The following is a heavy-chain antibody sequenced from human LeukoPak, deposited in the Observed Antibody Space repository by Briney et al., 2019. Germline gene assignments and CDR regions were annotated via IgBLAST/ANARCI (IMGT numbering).Heavy chain of an antibody. D-gene: IGHD2-15*01. CDR3: AKSRILAFYFDY. J-gene: IGHJ4*02. CDR1: GFTFDDYA. Sequence: GRSLRLSCAASGFTFDDYAMHWVRQAPGKGLEWVSGISWNGGSIGYADSVKGRYTISRDNAKNSLYLQMNSLRAEDTALYYCAKSRILAFYFDYWGQGTLVTVSS. CDR2: ISWNGGSI. V-gene: IGHV3-9*01.